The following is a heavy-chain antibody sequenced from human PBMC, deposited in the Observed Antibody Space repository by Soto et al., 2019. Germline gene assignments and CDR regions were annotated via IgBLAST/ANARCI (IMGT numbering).Heavy chain of an antibody. Sequence: ESLKISCKGSGYSFTSYWIGWVRQMPGKGLEWMGIIYPGDSDTRYSPSIQGQVTISADKSISTAYMKWSSLKASDTAMYYCATSLSSRSYYYYGMDVWGQGTTVTVSS. D-gene: IGHD2-2*01. V-gene: IGHV5-51*01. CDR1: GYSFTSYW. CDR3: ATSLSSRSYYYYGMDV. J-gene: IGHJ6*02. CDR2: IYPGDSDT.